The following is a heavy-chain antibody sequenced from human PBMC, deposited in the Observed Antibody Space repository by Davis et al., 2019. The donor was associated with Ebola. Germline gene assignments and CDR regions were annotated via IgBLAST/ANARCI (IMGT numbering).Heavy chain of an antibody. J-gene: IGHJ6*02. CDR1: GYTFTGYY. D-gene: IGHD2-2*01. Sequence: ASVKVSCKASGYTFTGYYMHWVRQAPGQGLEWMGWISAYNGNTNYAQKLQGRVTMTTDTSTSTAYMELRSLRSDDTAVYYCAREGQYQLSYYYYYGMDVWGQGTTVTVSS. CDR3: AREGQYQLSYYYYYGMDV. V-gene: IGHV1-18*04. CDR2: ISAYNGNT.